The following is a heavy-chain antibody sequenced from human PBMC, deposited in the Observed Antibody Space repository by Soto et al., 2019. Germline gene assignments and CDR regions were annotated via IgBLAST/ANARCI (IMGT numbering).Heavy chain of an antibody. CDR2: IYPGDSDT. CDR3: ARHGKLSSVTNYLDS. Sequence: PGESLKISCKGSGYSFTSYWIAWVRQMPGKGLECMGIIYPGDSDTRYSPSFQGQVTISVDKSINTAYLQWSSLRASDTAIYYCARHGKLSSVTNYLDSWGQGALVTVSS. CDR1: GYSFTSYW. J-gene: IGHJ4*02. D-gene: IGHD1-1*01. V-gene: IGHV5-51*01.